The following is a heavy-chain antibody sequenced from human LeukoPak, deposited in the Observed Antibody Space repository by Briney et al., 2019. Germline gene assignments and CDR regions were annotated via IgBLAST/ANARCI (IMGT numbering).Heavy chain of an antibody. Sequence: ASVKVSCKASGYTFTSYYIHWVRQAPGQGLEWMGVINPSGGSTTYAQKFQGRVSMTRDTSTSTVYMDLSSLGSEDTAVYYCARDPEANWAFFDYWGQGTLVTVSS. V-gene: IGHV1-46*01. CDR2: INPSGGST. CDR1: GYTFTSYY. J-gene: IGHJ4*02. CDR3: ARDPEANWAFFDY. D-gene: IGHD1-26*01.